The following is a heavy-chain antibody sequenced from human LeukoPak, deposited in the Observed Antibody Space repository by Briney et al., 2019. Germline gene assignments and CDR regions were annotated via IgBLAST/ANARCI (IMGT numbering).Heavy chain of an antibody. J-gene: IGHJ4*02. Sequence: GGSLRLSCEGSGFTFSNYWMSWVRQAPGKGLEWVANIKTDGSEKYYVDSVKGRFTISRDNAKNSLYLQMDSLRAEDTAVYYCGRQLAVAGQYYFDYWGQGTLVTVSS. D-gene: IGHD6-19*01. CDR3: GRQLAVAGQYYFDY. V-gene: IGHV3-7*01. CDR1: GFTFSNYW. CDR2: IKTDGSEK.